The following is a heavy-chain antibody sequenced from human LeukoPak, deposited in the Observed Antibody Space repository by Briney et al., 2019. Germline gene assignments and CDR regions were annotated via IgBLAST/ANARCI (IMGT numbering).Heavy chain of an antibody. D-gene: IGHD5/OR15-5a*01. CDR1: GFTFSSYE. J-gene: IGHJ3*02. CDR3: AREVSTGGFDI. Sequence: PRGSLRLSCAASGFTFSSYEMNWVCQAPGKGLEWVSYISNSGSTIYYAGSVKGRFTISRDNAKESLYLQMNSLRAEDTAVYYCAREVSTGGFDIWGPGTMVTVSS. CDR2: ISNSGSTI. V-gene: IGHV3-48*03.